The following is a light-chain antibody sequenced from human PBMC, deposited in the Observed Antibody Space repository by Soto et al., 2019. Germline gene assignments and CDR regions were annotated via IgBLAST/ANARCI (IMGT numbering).Light chain of an antibody. Sequence: LTPYPATLSRSRVTLATLYCRASQSVDKFLAWYQQRPGQPPRLLMFDSSNRATGVQVRFSGSGSGTVFTLTIDSLEPEDSAVYYFQQRKHGTPIKFGQGTLLEIK. CDR3: QQRKHGTPIK. V-gene: IGKV3-11*01. CDR1: QSVDKF. J-gene: IGKJ5*01. CDR2: DSS.